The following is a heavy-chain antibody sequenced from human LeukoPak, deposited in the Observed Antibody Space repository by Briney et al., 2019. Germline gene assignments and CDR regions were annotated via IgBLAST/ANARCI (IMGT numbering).Heavy chain of an antibody. D-gene: IGHD3-3*01. V-gene: IGHV3-21*04. CDR1: GFTFSSYS. Sequence: GGSLRLSCAASGFTFSSYSMNWVRQAPGKGLEWVSSISSSSSYIYYADSVKGRFTISRDNSKNTLYLQMNSLRAEDTAVYYCAKHDDFWSGYYTYNWFDPWGQGTLVTVSS. CDR2: ISSSSSYI. CDR3: AKHDDFWSGYYTYNWFDP. J-gene: IGHJ5*02.